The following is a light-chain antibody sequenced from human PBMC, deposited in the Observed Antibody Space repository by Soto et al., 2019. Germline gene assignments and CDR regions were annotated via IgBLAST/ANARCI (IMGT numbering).Light chain of an antibody. CDR2: GAS. CDR3: QQYKSWPYT. V-gene: IGKV3-15*01. Sequence: EIVMTQSPVTLSVSPGERATLSCRASQSISDKSAWYQQKPGQAPRLLIFGASTRATGIPVRFSGSGSGTEFTLTISSLQSEDFAVYYCQQYKSWPYTFGQGTRLEIK. J-gene: IGKJ5*01. CDR1: QSISDK.